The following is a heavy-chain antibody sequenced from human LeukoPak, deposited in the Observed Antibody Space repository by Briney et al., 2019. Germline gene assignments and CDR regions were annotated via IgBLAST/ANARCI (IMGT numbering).Heavy chain of an antibody. CDR1: GFTFSVST. J-gene: IGHJ6*02. V-gene: IGHV3-73*01. D-gene: IGHD1-7*01. CDR2: IRTTANTYAT. Sequence: GGPLTLSCAASGFTFSVSTIHWVRQTSGRGLEWLGRIRTTANTYATAYAASVKGRFTISRDDSKNTASLQMNSLKTEDTAVYYCVRHVDGNYDYFGIDVWGRGTTVAVSS. CDR3: VRHVDGNYDYFGIDV.